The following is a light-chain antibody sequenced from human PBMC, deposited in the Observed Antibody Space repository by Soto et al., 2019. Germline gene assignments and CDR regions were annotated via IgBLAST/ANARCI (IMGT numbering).Light chain of an antibody. Sequence: EIVLTQSPGTLSLSPGQRATLSCRASESISRDYLAWYQQRLGQAPRLLIYGASSGATGIPDRFSGSGSGTDFTITISRLEPEDFAISYCQQYGGVPYTFGQGTKVDIK. V-gene: IGKV3-20*01. CDR1: ESISRDY. CDR3: QQYGGVPYT. J-gene: IGKJ2*01. CDR2: GAS.